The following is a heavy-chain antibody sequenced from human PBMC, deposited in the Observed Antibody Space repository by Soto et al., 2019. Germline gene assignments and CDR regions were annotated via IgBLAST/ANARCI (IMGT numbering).Heavy chain of an antibody. CDR2: ISGSGGST. D-gene: IGHD2-2*01. V-gene: IGHV3-23*01. Sequence: EVQLLESGGGLVQPGGSLRLSCAASGFTFSSYAMSWVRQAPGKGLEWVSAISGSGGSTYYADSVKGRFTISRDNSKNTLYLQMNSLRAEDTAVYYCAKEIIVVVPAAANWFDPWGQGTLVTVSS. CDR3: AKEIIVVVPAAANWFDP. J-gene: IGHJ5*02. CDR1: GFTFSSYA.